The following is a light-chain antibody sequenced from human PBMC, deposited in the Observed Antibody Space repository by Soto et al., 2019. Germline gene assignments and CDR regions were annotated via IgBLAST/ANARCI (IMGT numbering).Light chain of an antibody. CDR3: ATWDDSLNARGV. CDR1: RSNIGNNA. Sequence: QSVLTQPPSASGTPGQRVTISCSGSRSNIGNNAVSWYQHFPGTAPKLLIYNNNQRPSGVPDRFSGSKSGTSAFLAISGLQSEDEADYYCATWDDSLNARGVFGGGTQLTVL. J-gene: IGLJ3*02. CDR2: NNN. V-gene: IGLV1-44*01.